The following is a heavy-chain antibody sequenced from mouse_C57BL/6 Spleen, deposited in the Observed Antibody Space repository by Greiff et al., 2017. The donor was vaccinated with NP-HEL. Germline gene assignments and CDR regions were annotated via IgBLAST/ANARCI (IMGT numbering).Heavy chain of an antibody. D-gene: IGHD2-4*01. Sequence: QVQLQQPGAELVRPGSSVKLSCKASGYTFTSYWMDWVKQRPGQGLEWIGNIYPSDSETHYNQKFKDKATLTVDKSSSTAYMQLSSLTSEDSAVYYCARVNDYDGYFDVWGTGTTVTVSS. V-gene: IGHV1-61*01. CDR3: ARVNDYDGYFDV. CDR1: GYTFTSYW. J-gene: IGHJ1*03. CDR2: IYPSDSET.